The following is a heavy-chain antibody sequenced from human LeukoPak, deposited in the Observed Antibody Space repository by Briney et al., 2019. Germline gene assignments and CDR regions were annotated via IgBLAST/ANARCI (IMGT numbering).Heavy chain of an antibody. D-gene: IGHD4-11*01. CDR3: ARRPATRNYYGMDV. V-gene: IGHV1-18*01. CDR1: GYTCTSYG. CDR2: ISAYNGNT. J-gene: IGHJ6*02. Sequence: GASVKVSCKASGYTCTSYGISWVRQAPGQGLEWMGWISAYNGNTNYAQKLQGRVTMTTDTSTSTAYMELRSLRSDDTAVYYCARRPATRNYYGMDVWGQGTTVTVSS.